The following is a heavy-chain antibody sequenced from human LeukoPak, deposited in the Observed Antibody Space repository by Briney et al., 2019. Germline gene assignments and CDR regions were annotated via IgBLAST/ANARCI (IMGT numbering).Heavy chain of an antibody. V-gene: IGHV1-46*01. CDR1: GYTFTSYY. J-gene: IGHJ4*02. D-gene: IGHD3-10*01. CDR2: INPSGGSR. Sequence: GASVKVSCKASGYTFTSYYMHWVRQAPGQGLEWIGKINPSGGSRSYEQKFQGRVTMTRDMATSTVYMELSSLRSEDTAVYYCARGLYTMIRGVIIYWGQGTLVTVSS. CDR3: ARGLYTMIRGVIIY.